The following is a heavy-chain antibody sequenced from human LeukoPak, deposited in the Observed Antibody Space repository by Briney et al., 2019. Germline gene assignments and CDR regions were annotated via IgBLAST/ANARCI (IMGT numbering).Heavy chain of an antibody. V-gene: IGHV3-48*03. J-gene: IGHJ4*02. CDR3: ARDWAHRRAFDY. D-gene: IGHD3-16*01. CDR2: ISSSGSTI. CDR1: GFTFSSYE. Sequence: PGGSLRLSCATSGFTFSSYEMNWVRQAPGKGLEWVSYISSSGSTIYYADSVKGRFTISRDNAKNSLYLQMNSLRAEDTAVYYCARDWAHRRAFDYWGQGTLVTVSS.